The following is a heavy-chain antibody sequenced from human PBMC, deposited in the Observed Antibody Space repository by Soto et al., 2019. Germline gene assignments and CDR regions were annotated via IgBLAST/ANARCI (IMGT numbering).Heavy chain of an antibody. CDR3: ASGYCYGANCLG. V-gene: IGHV3-74*01. CDR2: INSDGSST. D-gene: IGHD2-15*01. J-gene: IGHJ4*02. CDR1: GFTFSNYW. Sequence: EVHLVESGGGLVQPGGSLRLSCAASGFTFSNYWMHWVRQAPGKGLMWVSRINSDGSSTTYADSVKGRFTISRDNTKNTLYLQMSSLRAEDTAVYYCASGYCYGANCLGWGQGTRVTVSS.